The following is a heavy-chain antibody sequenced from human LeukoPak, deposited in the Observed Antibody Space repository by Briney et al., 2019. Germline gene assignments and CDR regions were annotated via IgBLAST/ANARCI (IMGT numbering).Heavy chain of an antibody. CDR3: AKTEWYCSSTSCPPGY. CDR2: ISGSGGST. D-gene: IGHD2-2*01. V-gene: IGHV3-23*01. Sequence: GGSLRLSCAASGFTFSSYAMSWVRQAPGKGLEWVSAISGSGGSTYYADSVKGRFTISRDNSKNTLYLQMNSLRAEDTAVYYCAKTEWYCSSTSCPPGYWGQGTLVTVSS. CDR1: GFTFSSYA. J-gene: IGHJ4*02.